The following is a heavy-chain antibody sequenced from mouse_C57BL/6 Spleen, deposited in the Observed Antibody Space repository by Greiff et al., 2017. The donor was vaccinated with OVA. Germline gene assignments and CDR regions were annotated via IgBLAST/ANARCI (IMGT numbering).Heavy chain of an antibody. J-gene: IGHJ2*01. CDR3: ARSSNWDGYFDY. D-gene: IGHD4-1*02. V-gene: IGHV1-64*01. Sequence: QVQLQQPGAELVKPGASVKLSCKASGYTFTSYWMHWVKQRPGQGLEWIGMIHPNSGSTNYNEKFKSKATLTVDKSSSTAYMQLSSLTSEDSAVYYCARSSNWDGYFDYWGQGTTLTVSS. CDR2: IHPNSGST. CDR1: GYTFTSYW.